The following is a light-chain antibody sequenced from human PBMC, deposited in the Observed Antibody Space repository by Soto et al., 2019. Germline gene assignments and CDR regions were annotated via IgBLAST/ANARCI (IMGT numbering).Light chain of an antibody. CDR3: LLSYSGTVV. J-gene: IGLJ3*02. Sequence: QAVVTQEPSLTVSPGGTVTLTCGSSTVAVTSGQCPYWFQQKPGQAPRTLIYDTSNKHSWTPARFSGSPLGGKAALALSGAQAVGEGGDLCLLSYSGTVVFGGGTKLTVL. CDR1: TVAVTSGQC. V-gene: IGLV7-46*01. CDR2: DTS.